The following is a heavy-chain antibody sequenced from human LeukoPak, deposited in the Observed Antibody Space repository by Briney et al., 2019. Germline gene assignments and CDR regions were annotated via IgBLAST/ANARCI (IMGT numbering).Heavy chain of an antibody. CDR1: GFTFSSYA. CDR2: ISYDGSNK. Sequence: GGSLRLSCAASGFTFSSYAMHWVRQAPGKGLEWVAVISYDGSNKKYADSVKGRFTISRDNSKNTLYLQMNSLRAEDTAVYYCAKVGGQLWFPGAYYYMDVWGKGTTVTISS. V-gene: IGHV3-30*04. J-gene: IGHJ6*03. D-gene: IGHD5-18*01. CDR3: AKVGGQLWFPGAYYYMDV.